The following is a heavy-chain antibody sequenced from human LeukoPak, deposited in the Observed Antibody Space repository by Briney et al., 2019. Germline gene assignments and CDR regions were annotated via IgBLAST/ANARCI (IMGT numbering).Heavy chain of an antibody. CDR1: GFTFSSYS. CDR2: ISSSSSYI. Sequence: GGSLRLSCAASGFTFSSYSMNWVRQAPGKGLEWVSSISSSSSYIYYADSVKGRFTISRDNAKNSLYLQMNSLRAEDTAVYYCAAPPGGYDILTGYYRNWGQGTLVTVSS. D-gene: IGHD3-9*01. J-gene: IGHJ4*02. V-gene: IGHV3-21*01. CDR3: AAPPGGYDILTGYYRN.